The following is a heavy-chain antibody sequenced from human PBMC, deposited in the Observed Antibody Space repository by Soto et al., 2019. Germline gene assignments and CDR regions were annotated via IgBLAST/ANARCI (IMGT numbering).Heavy chain of an antibody. D-gene: IGHD6-6*01. CDR2: IDPSDSYT. J-gene: IGHJ6*02. CDR1: GYSFTSYW. V-gene: IGHV5-10-1*01. Sequence: GESLKISCKGSGYSFTSYWISWVRQMPGKGLEWMGRIDPSDSYTNYSPSFQGHVTISADKSISTAYLQWSSLKASDTAMYYCARGRRYSSSPYYYYGMDVWGQGTTVTVSS. CDR3: ARGRRYSSSPYYYYGMDV.